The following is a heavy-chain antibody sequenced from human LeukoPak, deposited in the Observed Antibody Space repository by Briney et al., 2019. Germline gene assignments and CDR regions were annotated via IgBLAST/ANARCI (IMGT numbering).Heavy chain of an antibody. CDR3: AGHHTVYYYYYMDV. D-gene: IGHD1-14*01. CDR1: GYSISSGYY. CDR2: IYHSGST. Sequence: SETLSLTCTVSGYSISSGYYWGWIRQPPGKGLEWIGSIYHSGSTYYNPSLKSRVTISVDTSKNQFSLKLSSVTAADTAVYYCAGHHTVYYYYYMDVWGKGTTVTVSS. J-gene: IGHJ6*03. V-gene: IGHV4-38-2*02.